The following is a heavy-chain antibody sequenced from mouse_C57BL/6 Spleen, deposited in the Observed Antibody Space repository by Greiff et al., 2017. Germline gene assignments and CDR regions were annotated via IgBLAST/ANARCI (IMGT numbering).Heavy chain of an antibody. CDR3: ARSTTVVLDD. V-gene: IGHV1-18*01. Sequence: DVKLQESGPELVKPGASVKIPCKASGYNFNDYNMDWVKQSHGKSLEWIGDINPNNGGTIYNQKFQGKATLTVDKSSSTAYMELRSLTSEYTAVYYCARSTTVVLDDWGQGTTLSVSS. J-gene: IGHJ2*01. CDR2: INPNNGGT. CDR1: GYNFNDYN. D-gene: IGHD1-1*01.